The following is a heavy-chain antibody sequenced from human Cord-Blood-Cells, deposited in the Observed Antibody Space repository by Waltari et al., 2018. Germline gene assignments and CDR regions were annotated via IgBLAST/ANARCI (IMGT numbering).Heavy chain of an antibody. J-gene: IGHJ3*02. CDR1: GLHFRCFA. V-gene: IGHV3-64*01. D-gene: IGHD3-10*01. CDR2: ISSNWGST. CDR3: ARGSGSLHAFDI. Sequence: EVKLVESGGGLVQPGGSCGLSCAASGLHFRCFAFHWSCQAPGKGLEYVSAISSNWGSTYYANSVKGRFTISRDNSKNTLYLQMGSLRAEDMAVYYCARGSGSLHAFDIWGQGTMVTVSS.